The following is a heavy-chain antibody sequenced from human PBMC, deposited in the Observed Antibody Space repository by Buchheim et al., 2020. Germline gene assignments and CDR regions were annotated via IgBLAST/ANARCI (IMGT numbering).Heavy chain of an antibody. CDR1: GFTFTAYS. CDR3: ARADTTGHYYLDY. Sequence: EVQLVESGGGLVKPGGSLRLSCAASGFTFTAYSITWVRQAPGKGLEWVSSISSSGAYIYYAESVKGRFTISRDNAKNMLYLQIKSLRAEDTAVYYCARADTTGHYYLDYGGQGTL. CDR2: ISSSGAYI. J-gene: IGHJ4*02. D-gene: IGHD3-22*01. V-gene: IGHV3-21*06.